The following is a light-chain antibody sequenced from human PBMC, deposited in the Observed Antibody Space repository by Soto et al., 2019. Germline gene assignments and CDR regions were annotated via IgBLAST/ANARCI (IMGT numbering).Light chain of an antibody. CDR3: SSYTTSNTRQIV. CDR2: DVS. CDR1: SSDVGGYNY. J-gene: IGLJ1*01. Sequence: QSALTQPASVSGSPGQSITISCTGTSSDVGGYNYVSWYQHHPGKAPKLIIFDVSNRPSGVSNPFSGSKSGNTASLTISGLQPEDEADYDSSSYTTSNTRQIVFGTGTKVTVL. V-gene: IGLV2-14*03.